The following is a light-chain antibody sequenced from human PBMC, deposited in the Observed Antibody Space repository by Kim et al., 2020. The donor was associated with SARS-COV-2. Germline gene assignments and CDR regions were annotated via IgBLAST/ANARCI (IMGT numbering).Light chain of an antibody. CDR3: QYWDDSPPLT. Sequence: IVLTQSPGTLSLSPGERATLSCRASQTVVSRFLAWYQQKPGLAPRLLIYGAYSRATGIPDRFSGSGSGTDFTLTISRLEPEDFTMYYCQYWDDSPPLTFGGGTKVDIK. J-gene: IGKJ4*01. CDR2: GAY. CDR1: QTVVSRF. V-gene: IGKV3-20*01.